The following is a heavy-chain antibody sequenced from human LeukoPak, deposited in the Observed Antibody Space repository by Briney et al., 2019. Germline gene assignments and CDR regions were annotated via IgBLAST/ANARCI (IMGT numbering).Heavy chain of an antibody. CDR2: IIPIFGTA. CDR3: ARASMGAAAPHGGYYYYMDV. V-gene: IGHV1-69*05. D-gene: IGHD6-13*01. J-gene: IGHJ6*03. CDR1: GGTFSSYA. Sequence: GASVKVSCKASGGTFSSYAISWVRQAPGQGLEWMGGIIPIFGTANYAQKFQGRVTITTDESTSTAYMELSSLRSEDTAVYYCARASMGAAAPHGGYYYYMDVWGKGTTVTVSS.